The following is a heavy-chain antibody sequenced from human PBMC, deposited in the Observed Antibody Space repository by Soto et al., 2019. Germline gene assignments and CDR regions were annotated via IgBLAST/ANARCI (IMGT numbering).Heavy chain of an antibody. CDR3: GSPLELNLYFYAMDV. Sequence: GGSLSLSCSAYGFIFRDSGMHWVRQAPGTGLEWVAVIWFDGSYKYYVDSVKGRFTVSRDNSRNTVSLEMNTRRVEETAGYYCGSPLELNLYFYAMDVGGQGT. V-gene: IGHV3-33*01. D-gene: IGHD1-7*01. CDR1: GFIFRDSG. J-gene: IGHJ6*02. CDR2: IWFDGSYK.